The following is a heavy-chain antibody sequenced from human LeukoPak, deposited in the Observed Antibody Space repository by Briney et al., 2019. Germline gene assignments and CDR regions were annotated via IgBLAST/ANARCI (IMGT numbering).Heavy chain of an antibody. J-gene: IGHJ6*02. V-gene: IGHV4-59*01. CDR1: GDSIGSYF. CDR2: IYHSGST. D-gene: IGHD2-15*01. Sequence: SETLPLTCTVSGDSIGSYFWSWIRQSPGKGLEWIGHIYHSGSTNYNPSLKSRVTISIDTSKNQFSLKLTSVTSADTAVYYCARDSGGVTTFNYYYGMDVWGQGTTVTVSS. CDR3: ARDSGGVTTFNYYYGMDV.